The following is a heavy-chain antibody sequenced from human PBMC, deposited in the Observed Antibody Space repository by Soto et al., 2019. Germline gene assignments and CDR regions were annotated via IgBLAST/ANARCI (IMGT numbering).Heavy chain of an antibody. V-gene: IGHV3-48*03. Sequence: GSLRLSCAASGFTFSSYEMNRVRQAPGKGLEWVSYISSSGSTIYYADSVKGRFTISRYNAKNSLYLQMNSLRAEDTAVYYCVRVSSGWSVDYWGQGTLVTVSS. CDR3: VRVSSGWSVDY. J-gene: IGHJ4*02. CDR1: GFTFSSYE. D-gene: IGHD6-19*01. CDR2: ISSSGSTI.